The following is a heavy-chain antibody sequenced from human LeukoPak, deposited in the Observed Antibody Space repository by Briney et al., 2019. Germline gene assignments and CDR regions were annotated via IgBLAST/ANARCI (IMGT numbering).Heavy chain of an antibody. CDR1: GFTFSTYN. CDR2: ISSSSSYI. V-gene: IGHV3-21*01. D-gene: IGHD3-22*01. J-gene: IGHJ4*02. CDR3: AREGDYDSSGYYFDKENFDY. Sequence: GGSLRLSCAASGFTFSTYNMNWVRQAPGKGLEWVSSISSSSSYIYYADSVKGRFTISRDNAKNSLYLQMNGLRAEDTAVYYCAREGDYDSSGYYFDKENFDYWGQGTLVTVSS.